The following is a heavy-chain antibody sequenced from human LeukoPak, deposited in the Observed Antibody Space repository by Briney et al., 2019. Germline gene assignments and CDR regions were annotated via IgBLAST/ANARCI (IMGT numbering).Heavy chain of an antibody. D-gene: IGHD6-6*01. CDR3: ARGYSSSTYFDY. Sequence: SVKVSCKASGYTFTSYAMNWVRQAPGQGLEWMGGIIPIFGTANYAQKFQGRVTITADKSTSTAYMELSSLRSEDTAVYYCARGYSSSTYFDYWGQGTLVTVSS. V-gene: IGHV1-69*06. CDR2: IIPIFGTA. CDR1: GYTFTSYA. J-gene: IGHJ4*02.